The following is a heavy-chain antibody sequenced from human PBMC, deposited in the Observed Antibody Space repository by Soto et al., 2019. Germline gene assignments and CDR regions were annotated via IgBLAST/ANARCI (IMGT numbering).Heavy chain of an antibody. CDR2: IKQDGSEK. D-gene: IGHD1-26*01. V-gene: IGHV3-7*01. CDR1: GFTFSSYW. Sequence: GGSLRLSCAASGFTFSSYWMSWVRQAPGKGLEWVANIKQDGSEKYYVDSVKGRFTISRDNAKNSLCLQMNSLRAEDTAVYYCARDVIVGATTRYYYGMDVWGQGTTVTVSS. CDR3: ARDVIVGATTRYYYGMDV. J-gene: IGHJ6*02.